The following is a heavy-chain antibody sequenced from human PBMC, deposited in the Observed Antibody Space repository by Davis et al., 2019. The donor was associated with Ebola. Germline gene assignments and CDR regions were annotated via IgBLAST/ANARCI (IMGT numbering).Heavy chain of an antibody. CDR2: IYYSGST. Sequence: MPSETLSLTCTVSGGSISSSSYYWGWIRQPPGKGLEWIGSIYYSGSTYYNPSLKSRVTISVDTSKNQFSLKLSSVTAADTAVYYCARPESGYSSSWHDVYFDYWGQGTLVTVSS. D-gene: IGHD6-13*01. J-gene: IGHJ4*02. CDR3: ARPESGYSSSWHDVYFDY. CDR1: GGSISSSSYY. V-gene: IGHV4-39*01.